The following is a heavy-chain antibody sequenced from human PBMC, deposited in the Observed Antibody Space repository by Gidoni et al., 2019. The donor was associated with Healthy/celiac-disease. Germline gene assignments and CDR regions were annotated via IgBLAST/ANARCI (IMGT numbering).Heavy chain of an antibody. CDR3: ASTGYSSSWYVFEDKHREDY. J-gene: IGHJ4*02. CDR1: GFTFSSYA. Sequence: QLQLVESRGGVVQPGRSLRLSCAASGFTFSSYAIPWVRQAPGKGLEWVAVISYDGSNKYYADSVKGRFTISRDNSKNTLYLQMNSLRAEDTAVYYCASTGYSSSWYVFEDKHREDYWGQGTLVTVSS. V-gene: IGHV3-30-3*01. D-gene: IGHD6-13*01. CDR2: ISYDGSNK.